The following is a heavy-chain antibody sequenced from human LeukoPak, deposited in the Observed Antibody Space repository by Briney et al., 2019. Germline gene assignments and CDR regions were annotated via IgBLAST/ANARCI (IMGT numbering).Heavy chain of an antibody. D-gene: IGHD3-3*01. CDR1: GFTFSSYG. CDR2: IRYDGSNK. Sequence: GGSLRLSCAASGFTFSSYGMHWVRQAPGKGLEWVAFIRYDGSNKYYADSVKGRFTISRDNSKNTLYLQMNSLRAEDTAVYYCAKDPKRSYDFWSGYSRDSYYYYMDVWGKGTTVTVSS. J-gene: IGHJ6*03. CDR3: AKDPKRSYDFWSGYSRDSYYYYMDV. V-gene: IGHV3-30*02.